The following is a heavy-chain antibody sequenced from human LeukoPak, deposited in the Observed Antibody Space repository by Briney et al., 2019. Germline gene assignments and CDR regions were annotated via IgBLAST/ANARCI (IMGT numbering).Heavy chain of an antibody. V-gene: IGHV3-30*18. CDR1: GFTFSSYG. CDR3: AKDIGSGSAMDV. J-gene: IGHJ6*03. D-gene: IGHD3-22*01. Sequence: GGSLRLSCAASGFTFSSYGMHWVGRAPGKGLEWGGVISYDGSNKDYADSVKGRFTISRDNSKNTLYLQMNSLRAEDKAVYYCAKDIGSGSAMDVWGKGTTVTVSS. CDR2: ISYDGSNK.